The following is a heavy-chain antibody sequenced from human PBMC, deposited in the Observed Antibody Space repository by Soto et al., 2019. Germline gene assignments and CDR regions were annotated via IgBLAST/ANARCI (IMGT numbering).Heavy chain of an antibody. Sequence: QVQLVESGGGVVQPGRSLRLSCAASGFTFSSYGMHWVRQAPGKGLAWVAVISYDGSNTYYADSVKGRFTISRDNSKNTLYLQMNSLRAEDTAVYYCAKDGNVYSSGWYAPSLDYWGQGTLVTVSS. V-gene: IGHV3-30*18. CDR1: GFTFSSYG. CDR3: AKDGNVYSSGWYAPSLDY. J-gene: IGHJ4*02. D-gene: IGHD6-19*01. CDR2: ISYDGSNT.